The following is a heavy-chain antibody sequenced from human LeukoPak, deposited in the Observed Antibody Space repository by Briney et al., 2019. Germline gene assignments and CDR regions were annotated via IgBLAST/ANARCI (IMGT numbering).Heavy chain of an antibody. Sequence: GGSLTLCSAASRFTPSSYWMSWVRQAPGKGLEWVANIKQDGSEKYYVDSVKGRFTISRDSAKNSLFLQMNSLRAEDTAVYYCARGYYDSSGSPFDYWGQGTLVTVSS. J-gene: IGHJ4*02. V-gene: IGHV3-7*01. CDR3: ARGYYDSSGSPFDY. CDR2: IKQDGSEK. CDR1: RFTPSSYW. D-gene: IGHD3-22*01.